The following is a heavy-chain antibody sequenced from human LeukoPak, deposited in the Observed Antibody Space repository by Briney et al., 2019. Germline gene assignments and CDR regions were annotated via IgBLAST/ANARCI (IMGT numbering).Heavy chain of an antibody. D-gene: IGHD1-14*01. CDR1: GFTFSSYE. CDR3: AKATGYLL. Sequence: GGSLRLSCAASGFTFSSYEMNWVRQAPGKGLEWVSGIRGDGVTTYYADSVKGRFTISRDNSKNTLYLQMNSLRAEDTAVYYCAKATGYLLWGQGTLVIVSS. J-gene: IGHJ4*02. CDR2: IRGDGVTT. V-gene: IGHV3-23*01.